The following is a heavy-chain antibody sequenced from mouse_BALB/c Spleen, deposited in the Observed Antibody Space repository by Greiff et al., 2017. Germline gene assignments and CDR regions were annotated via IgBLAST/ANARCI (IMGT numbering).Heavy chain of an antibody. CDR1: GYTFTSYW. Sequence: QVQLQQSGAELAKPGASVKMSCKASGYTFTSYWMHWVKQRPGQGLEWIGYINPSTGYTEYNQKFKDKATLTADKSSSTAYMQLSSLTSEDSAVYYCARWDYDGELYFDYWGQGTTLTVSS. J-gene: IGHJ2*01. D-gene: IGHD2-4*01. CDR2: INPSTGYT. V-gene: IGHV1-7*01. CDR3: ARWDYDGELYFDY.